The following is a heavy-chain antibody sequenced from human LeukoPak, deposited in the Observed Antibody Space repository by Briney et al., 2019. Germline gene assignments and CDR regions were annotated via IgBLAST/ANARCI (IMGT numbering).Heavy chain of an antibody. CDR2: ISAYNGNT. CDR3: ARAGDSSGWPSDY. CDR1: GYTFTSYA. D-gene: IGHD6-19*01. J-gene: IGHJ4*02. Sequence: GASVKVSCKTSGYTFTSYAVSWVRQAPGHGLEWMGWISAYNGNTIYAQKLQGRVTMTTDTSTSTVYMELSSLRSEDTAVYYCARAGDSSGWPSDYWGQGTLVTVSS. V-gene: IGHV1-18*01.